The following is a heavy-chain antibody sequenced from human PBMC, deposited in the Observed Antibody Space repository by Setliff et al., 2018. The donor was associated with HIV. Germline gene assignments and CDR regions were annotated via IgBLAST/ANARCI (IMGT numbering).Heavy chain of an antibody. V-gene: IGHV1-18*01. Sequence: ASVKVSCKASTYTFSSYVINWVRQAPGQGLEWMGRISVYNGNTIYAQKLQGRVIMTTDTSTSTAYMELRSLRSEDTAMYYCATQRDIVMVPGQGGFDIWAKGTMVTVS. CDR1: TYTFSSYV. D-gene: IGHD2-2*01. CDR3: ATQRDIVMVPGQGGFDI. CDR2: ISVYNGNT. J-gene: IGHJ3*02.